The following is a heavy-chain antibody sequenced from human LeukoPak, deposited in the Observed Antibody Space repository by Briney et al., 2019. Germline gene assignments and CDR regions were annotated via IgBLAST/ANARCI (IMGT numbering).Heavy chain of an antibody. Sequence: GESLKISCQGSGYSFTSYWITWVRQMPGKGLEWMGTIDPSGAYTKYSPSFQGHVTISADKSISTAYLQWGSLKASDTTMYYCARFDRGYSYGSYWGQGTVVTVSS. CDR1: GYSFTSYW. V-gene: IGHV5-10-1*01. CDR2: IDPSGAYT. J-gene: IGHJ4*02. CDR3: ARFDRGYSYGSY. D-gene: IGHD5-18*01.